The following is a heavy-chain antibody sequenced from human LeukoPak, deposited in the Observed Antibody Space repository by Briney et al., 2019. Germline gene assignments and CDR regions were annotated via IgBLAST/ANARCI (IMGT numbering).Heavy chain of an antibody. D-gene: IGHD5-24*01. CDR2: IYYSGST. J-gene: IGHJ5*02. V-gene: IGHV4-59*01. CDR3: ARGGDGYNYWFDP. Sequence: KSSETLSLTCTVSGGSISSYYWSWIRQPPGKGLEWIGYIYYSGSTNYNPSLKSRVTISVDTSKNQFSLKLSSVTAADTAVYYCARGGDGYNYWFDPWGQGTLVTVSS. CDR1: GGSISSYY.